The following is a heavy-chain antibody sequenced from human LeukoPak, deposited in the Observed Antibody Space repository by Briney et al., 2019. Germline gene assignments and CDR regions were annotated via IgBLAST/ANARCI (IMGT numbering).Heavy chain of an antibody. Sequence: GESLKISCKGSGYSFTSYWIGWVRQTPGKGLDWIGIIYPGDSATRYSPSFQGQVTISADKSISTAYLQWSSLKASDTAMYYCARQKHDEGYCSSTSCWGRGFDYWGQGTLVTVSS. D-gene: IGHD2-2*01. CDR3: ARQKHDEGYCSSTSCWGRGFDY. J-gene: IGHJ4*02. CDR1: GYSFTSYW. CDR2: IYPGDSAT. V-gene: IGHV5-51*01.